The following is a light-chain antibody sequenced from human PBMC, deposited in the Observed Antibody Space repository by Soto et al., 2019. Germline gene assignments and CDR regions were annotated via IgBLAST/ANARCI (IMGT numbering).Light chain of an antibody. CDR3: QSYDTLSGPHVV. Sequence: QSVLTQPPSASGTPGQRVTISCTGSSSNIGAGYDVHWYQQLPGTAPKLLIYGNNNRPSGVPDRFSGSKSGTSASLAITGLQAEDEADYYCQSYDTLSGPHVVFGGGTKLTVL. CDR2: GNN. V-gene: IGLV1-40*01. J-gene: IGLJ2*01. CDR1: SSNIGAGYD.